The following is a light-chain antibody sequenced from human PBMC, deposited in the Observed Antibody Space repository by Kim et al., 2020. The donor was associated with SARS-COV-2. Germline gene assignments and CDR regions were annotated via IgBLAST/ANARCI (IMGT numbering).Light chain of an antibody. CDR1: SSNIGNNY. CDR2: DNN. V-gene: IGLV1-51*01. CDR3: GTWDSSLSAVV. J-gene: IGLJ2*01. Sequence: GQKVTTSCSGSSSNIGNNYVSWYQPLPGTAPKLLIYDNNKRPSGIPDRFSGSKSGTSATLGITGLQTGDEADYYCGTWDSSLSAVVFGGGTQLTVL.